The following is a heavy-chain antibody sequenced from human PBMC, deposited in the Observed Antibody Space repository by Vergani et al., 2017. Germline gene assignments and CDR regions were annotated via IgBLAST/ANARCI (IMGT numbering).Heavy chain of an antibody. CDR3: ARALDRPKYYDYAMDV. CDR1: GESFSGYS. Sequence: QVQLQQWGAGLLKPSETLSLTCAVYGESFSGYSWNWIRQPPGKGLEWIGEINHIRSPNYNPSLKSRITISVDTSKNHFSLNLSSVTAADTAVYYCARALDRPKYYDYAMDVWGQGTTVTVSS. CDR2: INHIRSP. V-gene: IGHV4-34*01. J-gene: IGHJ6*02.